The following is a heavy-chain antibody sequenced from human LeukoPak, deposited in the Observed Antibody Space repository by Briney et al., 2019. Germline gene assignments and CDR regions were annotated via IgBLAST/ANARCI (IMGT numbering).Heavy chain of an antibody. V-gene: IGHV1-18*01. CDR2: ISAYNGNT. CDR3: ARGVAVARYGMDV. CDR1: GYTFTSYG. D-gene: IGHD6-19*01. Sequence: ASVKVSCKASGYTFTSYGISWLRQAPGQGLEWMGWISAYNGNTNYAQKLQGRVTMTTDTSTSTAYMDLRSLRPDDTAVYYCARGVAVARYGMDVWGQGTTVTVSS. J-gene: IGHJ6*02.